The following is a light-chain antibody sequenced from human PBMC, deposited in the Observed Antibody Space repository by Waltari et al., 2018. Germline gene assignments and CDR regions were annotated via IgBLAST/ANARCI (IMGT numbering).Light chain of an antibody. V-gene: IGKV3-11*01. CDR1: QSVSSN. CDR3: QQRSNWPPIT. Sequence: ELVLTQSPATLSLSPGERATLSCRASQSVSSNLAWYKQKPGQAPRLLIYDASNRATGIPARFSGSGSGTDFTLTISSLEPEDFAVYYCQQRSNWPPITFGGGTKVEIK. CDR2: DAS. J-gene: IGKJ4*01.